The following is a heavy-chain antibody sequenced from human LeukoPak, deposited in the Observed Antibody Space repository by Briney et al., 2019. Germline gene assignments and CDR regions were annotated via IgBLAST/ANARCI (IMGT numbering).Heavy chain of an antibody. CDR2: INPNSGGT. J-gene: IGHJ4*02. V-gene: IGHV1-2*02. CDR1: GYTFTGYY. Sequence: ASVKVSCKASGYTFTGYYMHWVRQAPGQGLEWMGWINPNSGGTNYAQKFQGRVTMTEDTSTDTAYMELSSLRSEDTAVYYCATGSMTTPVRWGQGTLVTVSS. D-gene: IGHD4-17*01. CDR3: ATGSMTTPVR.